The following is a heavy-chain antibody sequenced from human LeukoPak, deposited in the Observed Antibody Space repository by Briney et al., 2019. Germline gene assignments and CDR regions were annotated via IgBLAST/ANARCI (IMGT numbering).Heavy chain of an antibody. Sequence: GGSLRLSCAASGFTFSSYSMNWVRQAPGKGLEWVSSISGSSSYIYYADSVKGRFTISRDNAKNSLYLQMNSLRAEDTAVYYCARVQGSGYSPFDYWGQGTLVTVSS. CDR1: GFTFSSYS. CDR3: ARVQGSGYSPFDY. J-gene: IGHJ4*02. CDR2: ISGSSSYI. V-gene: IGHV3-21*01. D-gene: IGHD3-22*01.